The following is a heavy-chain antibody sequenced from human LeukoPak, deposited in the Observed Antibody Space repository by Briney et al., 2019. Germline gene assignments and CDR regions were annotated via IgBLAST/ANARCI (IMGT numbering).Heavy chain of an antibody. V-gene: IGHV3-11*04. J-gene: IGHJ4*02. CDR3: ARKDFSSGSFSY. Sequence: PRGSLRLSCAVSGIPSTRVYMSWSRQAPGKGREWISYIGLSGSPLDYADSVRGRFTISRDNAKNSLYLELNSLRAEDTAVYYCARKDFSSGSFSYWGQGTLVTVSS. CDR1: GIPSTRVY. CDR2: IGLSGSPL. D-gene: IGHD3-22*01.